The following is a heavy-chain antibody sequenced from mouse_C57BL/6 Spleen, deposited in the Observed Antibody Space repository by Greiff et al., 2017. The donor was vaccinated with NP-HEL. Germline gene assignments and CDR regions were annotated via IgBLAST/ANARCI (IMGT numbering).Heavy chain of an antibody. J-gene: IGHJ2*01. CDR1: GFTFSDYG. D-gene: IGHD4-1*01. Sequence: DVHLVESGGGLVKPGGSLKLSCAASGFTFSDYGMHWVRQAPEKGLEWVAYISSGSSTIYYADTVKGRFTISRDNAKNTLFLQMTRLRSEDTAMYYCARNTGPYYFDYWGQGTTLTVSS. CDR3: ARNTGPYYFDY. CDR2: ISSGSSTI. V-gene: IGHV5-17*01.